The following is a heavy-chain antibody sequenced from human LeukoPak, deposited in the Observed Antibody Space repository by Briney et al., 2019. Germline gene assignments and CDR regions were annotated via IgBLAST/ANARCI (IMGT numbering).Heavy chain of an antibody. J-gene: IGHJ3*02. CDR2: ISSSSYI. CDR3: ARSIAAPYDAFDI. D-gene: IGHD6-6*01. V-gene: IGHV3-21*01. Sequence: GGSLRLSCAASGFTFSSYSMNWVRQAPGKGLEWVSSISSSSYIYYADSVKGRFTISRDNAKNSLYLQMNSLRAEDTAVYYCARSIAAPYDAFDIWGQGTMVTVSS. CDR1: GFTFSSYS.